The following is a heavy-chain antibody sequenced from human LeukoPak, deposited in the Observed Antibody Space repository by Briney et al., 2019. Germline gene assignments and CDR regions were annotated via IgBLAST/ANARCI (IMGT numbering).Heavy chain of an antibody. V-gene: IGHV1-18*01. J-gene: IGHJ4*02. CDR3: ARTFVTSLPRGLIQGGPLDN. D-gene: IGHD3-10*01. CDR1: GYTFTSYG. CDR2: ISAYNGNT. Sequence: ASVKVSCKASGYTFTSYGISWVRQAPGQGLEWMGWISAYNGNTNYAQNLQGRGTMTTDTSTSTAFMELRSLQSDDTAVYYCARTFVTSLPRGLIQGGPLDNWGQGTLVTVSS.